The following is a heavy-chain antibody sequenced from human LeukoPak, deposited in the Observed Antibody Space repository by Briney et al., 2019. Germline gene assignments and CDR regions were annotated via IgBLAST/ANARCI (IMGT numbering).Heavy chain of an antibody. CDR2: IWYDGSNK. D-gene: IGHD4-23*01. CDR3: ARDPYGGRYYFDY. J-gene: IGHJ4*02. V-gene: IGHV3-33*01. Sequence: GRSLRLSCAASGFTFSSYGMHWVRQAPGKGLEWVAVIWYDGSNKYYADSVKGRFTISRDNSKNTLYLQMNSLRAEDTAVYYCARDPYGGRYYFDYWGQGTLVTVSS. CDR1: GFTFSSYG.